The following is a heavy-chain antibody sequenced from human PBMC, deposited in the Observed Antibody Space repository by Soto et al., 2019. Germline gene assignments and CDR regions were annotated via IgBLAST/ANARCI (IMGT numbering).Heavy chain of an antibody. CDR3: VHADYYFCPERSLYSWYFDL. D-gene: IGHD1-26*01. J-gene: IGHJ2*01. CDR2: IYWDDDK. Sequence: QITLKESGPTLVKPTQTLTLTCSFSGFSLSSSGVGVGWIRQPPGKALEWLALIYWDDDKRYSPSLQGMLTIAKGPSNNQLRLTLPHMGPVDTATHLCVHADYYFCPERSLYSWYFDLWGRGTLVPVSS. V-gene: IGHV2-5*02. CDR1: GFSLSSSGVG.